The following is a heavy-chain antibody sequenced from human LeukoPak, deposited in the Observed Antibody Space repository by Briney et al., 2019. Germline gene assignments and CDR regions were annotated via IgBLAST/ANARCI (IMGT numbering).Heavy chain of an antibody. V-gene: IGHV4-30-2*01. CDR1: GGSISSGGYS. CDR2: IYHSGST. J-gene: IGHJ3*02. CDR3: ARYCSGGSCYLAAFDI. Sequence: SETLSLTCAVSGGSISSGGYSWSWIRQPPGKGLEWIGYIYHSGSTYYNPSLKSRVTISVDRSKNQFSLKLSSVTAADTAVYYCARYCSGGSCYLAAFDIWGQGTMVTVSS. D-gene: IGHD2-15*01.